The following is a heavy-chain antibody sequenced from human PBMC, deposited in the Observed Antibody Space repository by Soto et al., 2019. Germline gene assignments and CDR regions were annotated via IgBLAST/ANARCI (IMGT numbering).Heavy chain of an antibody. J-gene: IGHJ3*02. V-gene: IGHV3-9*01. CDR3: ANDFLFSYDTSGSEAGNAFDI. Sequence: GGSLRLSCAASGLTFDDYAMHWVRQAPGKGLEWVSGITWNSGSTGYADSVKGRFTISRDNAKKSLYLEMNSLRAEDTALYYCANDFLFSYDTSGSEAGNAFDIWGQGTMVTVSS. CDR1: GLTFDDYA. CDR2: ITWNSGST. D-gene: IGHD3-22*01.